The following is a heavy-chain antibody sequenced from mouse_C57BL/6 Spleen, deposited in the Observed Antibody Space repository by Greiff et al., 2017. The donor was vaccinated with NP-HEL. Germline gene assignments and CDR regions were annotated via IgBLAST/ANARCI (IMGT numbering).Heavy chain of an antibody. CDR3: ATAQATSYAMDY. CDR1: GYTFTSYG. D-gene: IGHD3-2*02. Sequence: QVQLQQSGAELARPGASVKLSCKASGYTFTSYGISWVKQRTGQGLEWIGEVYPRSGTTYYTEKFKGKATLTADKSSSTAYMELRSLTSEDSAVYFCATAQATSYAMDYWGQGTSVTVSS. CDR2: VYPRSGTT. V-gene: IGHV1-81*01. J-gene: IGHJ4*01.